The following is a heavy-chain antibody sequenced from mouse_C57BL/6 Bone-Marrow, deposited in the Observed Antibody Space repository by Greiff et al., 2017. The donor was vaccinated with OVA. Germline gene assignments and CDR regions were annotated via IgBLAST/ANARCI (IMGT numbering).Heavy chain of an antibody. CDR2: ISNGGGST. CDR3: ARRGYGDGYYGFDY. CDR1: GFTFSDYY. J-gene: IGHJ2*01. D-gene: IGHD2-3*01. Sequence: EVQLQESGGGLVQPGGSLKLSCAASGFTFSDYYMYWVRQTPEKRLEWVAYISNGGGSTYYPDTVKGRFTISRDNAKNTLYLQMSRLKSEDTAMYYCARRGYGDGYYGFDYWGQGTTLTVSS. V-gene: IGHV5-12*01.